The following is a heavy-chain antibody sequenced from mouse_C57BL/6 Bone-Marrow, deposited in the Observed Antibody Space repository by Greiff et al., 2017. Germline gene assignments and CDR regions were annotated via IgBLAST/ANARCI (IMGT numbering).Heavy chain of an antibody. CDR1: GYTFTSYW. Sequence: QVQLQQPGAELVKPGASVKLYCKASGYTFTSYWMQWVKQRPGQGLEWIGEIDPSDSYTNYKQKFKGKATLTVDTSSSTAYMQLSSLTSEDSAVYYCARGGYYYGSSYVGYWGQGTTLTVSS. J-gene: IGHJ2*01. CDR3: ARGGYYYGSSYVGY. D-gene: IGHD1-1*01. CDR2: IDPSDSYT. V-gene: IGHV1-50*01.